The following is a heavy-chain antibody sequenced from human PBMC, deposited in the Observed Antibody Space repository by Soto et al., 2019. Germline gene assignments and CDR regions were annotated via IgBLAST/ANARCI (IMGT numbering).Heavy chain of an antibody. CDR2: TYYRSKWYD. CDR1: GDSVSSKSVA. J-gene: IGHJ3*02. V-gene: IGHV6-1*01. CDR3: AREENTYYYDSSGYYLSTNDAFDI. D-gene: IGHD3-22*01. Sequence: PSQTLSLTCAIFGDSVSSKSVAWNWIRQSPSRGLEWLGRTYYRSKWYDDYAVSVKSRITINPDTSKNQFSLQLNSVTPEDTAVYYCAREENTYYYDSSGYYLSTNDAFDIWGQGTMVTVSS.